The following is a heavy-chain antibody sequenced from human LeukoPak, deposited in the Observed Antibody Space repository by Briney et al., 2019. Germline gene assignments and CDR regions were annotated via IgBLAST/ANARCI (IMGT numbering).Heavy chain of an antibody. D-gene: IGHD3-10*01. CDR3: AKYTSGTSYRGLDQ. CDR1: GLTVSSYG. Sequence: GGSLRLSCGASGLTVSSYGMSWVRQAPGKGLEWVSTIIGSAVNTYYADPVKGRFTISRDDSKNTVYLQMNSLRAEDTAEYSCAKYTSGTSYRGLDQWGQGTLVTVSS. J-gene: IGHJ4*02. V-gene: IGHV3-23*01. CDR2: IIGSAVNT.